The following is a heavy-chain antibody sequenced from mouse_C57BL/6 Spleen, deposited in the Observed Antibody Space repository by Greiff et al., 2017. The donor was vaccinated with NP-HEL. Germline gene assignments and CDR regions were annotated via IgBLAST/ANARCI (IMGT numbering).Heavy chain of an antibody. CDR2: INPNNGGT. V-gene: IGHV1-26*01. Sequence: VQLQQSGPELVKPGASVKISCKASGYTFTDYYMNWVKQSHGKSLEWIGDINPNNGGTSYNQKFKGKATLTVDKSSSTAYMELRSLTSEDSAVYYCASSLGSSPYFDYWGQGTTLTVSS. CDR1: GYTFTDYY. CDR3: ASSLGSSPYFDY. D-gene: IGHD1-1*01. J-gene: IGHJ2*01.